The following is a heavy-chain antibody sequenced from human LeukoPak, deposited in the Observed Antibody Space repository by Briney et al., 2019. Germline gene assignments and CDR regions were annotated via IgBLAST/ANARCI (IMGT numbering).Heavy chain of an antibody. CDR1: GGTFSSYA. CDR3: ASPAAAGLLYYFDY. CDR2: IIPIFGTA. D-gene: IGHD6-13*01. J-gene: IGHJ4*02. Sequence: SVKVSCKASGGTFSSYAIGWVRQAPGQGLEWMGGIIPIFGTANYAQKFQGRVTITADKSTSTAYMELSSLRSEDTAVYYCASPAAAGLLYYFDYWGQGTLVTVSS. V-gene: IGHV1-69*06.